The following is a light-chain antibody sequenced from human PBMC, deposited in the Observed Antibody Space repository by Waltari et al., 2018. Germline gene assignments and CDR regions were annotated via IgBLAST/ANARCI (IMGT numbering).Light chain of an antibody. CDR2: GAS. J-gene: IGKJ2*01. Sequence: EIVMTQSPATLSVFLGERATLSCRASHSINSNLAWYQQKPGQAPSLLVYGASTRATGIPARFSGSGSGTEFTLTISSLQSEDFAVYYCQQYNNWPLYTFGQGTKLEIK. V-gene: IGKV3-15*01. CDR1: HSINSN. CDR3: QQYNNWPLYT.